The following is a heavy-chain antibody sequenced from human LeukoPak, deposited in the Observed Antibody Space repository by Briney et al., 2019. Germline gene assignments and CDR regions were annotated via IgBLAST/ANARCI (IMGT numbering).Heavy chain of an antibody. CDR2: ISAYNGNT. V-gene: IGHV1-18*01. CDR3: AGTDYYDFCWFDP. CDR1: GYTFTSYG. D-gene: IGHD3-22*01. Sequence: GASVKVSCKASGYTFTSYGISWVRQAPGQGLEWMGWISAYNGNTNYAPKLQGRVTMTTDTSTSTAYMELRSLRSDDTAVYYCAGTDYYDFCWFDPWGQGTLVTVSS. J-gene: IGHJ5*02.